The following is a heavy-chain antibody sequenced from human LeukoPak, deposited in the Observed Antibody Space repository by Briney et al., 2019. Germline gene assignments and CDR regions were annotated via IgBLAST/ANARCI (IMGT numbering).Heavy chain of an antibody. CDR2: IYYSGIT. V-gene: IGHV4-59*01. CDR1: GVSISRYY. J-gene: IGHJ4*02. D-gene: IGHD3-9*01. CDR3: AKAGTYSHVIYF. Sequence: PSETLSLTCSVSGVSISRYYWSWIRQPPGKGLEWIGYIYYSGITNYNPSLISRVTLSVDTYKNQFSLKLSSVPAADTAPYYLAKAGTYSHVIYFWGQGTLVVVSS.